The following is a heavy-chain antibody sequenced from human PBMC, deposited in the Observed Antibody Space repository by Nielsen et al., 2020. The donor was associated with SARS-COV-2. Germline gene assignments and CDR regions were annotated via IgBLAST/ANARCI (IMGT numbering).Heavy chain of an antibody. V-gene: IGHV4-39*07. CDR1: GGSISSSSYY. D-gene: IGHD5-18*01. J-gene: IGHJ4*02. Sequence: SETLSLTCTVSGGSISSSSYYWGWIRQPPGKGLEWIGSIYYSGSTYYNPSLKSRVTISVDTSKNQFSLKLSSVTAADTAVYYCAGDVDTADYFDSWGQGTLVTVSS. CDR2: IYYSGST. CDR3: AGDVDTADYFDS.